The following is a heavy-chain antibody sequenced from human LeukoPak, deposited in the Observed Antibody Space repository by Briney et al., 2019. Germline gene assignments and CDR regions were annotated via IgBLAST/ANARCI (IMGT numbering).Heavy chain of an antibody. CDR3: TKESRILDV. D-gene: IGHD5/OR15-5a*01. Sequence: PGGSVRLSCIASGFTFGDYAMSWVRQAPGKGVEGVGFIRSKAYGGTTEYAASVKGRFTISRNDSKSIAYLQMNSLKTEDTAVYYCTKESRILDVWGQGTTVTVSS. CDR2: IRSKAYGGTT. V-gene: IGHV3-49*04. CDR1: GFTFGDYA. J-gene: IGHJ6*02.